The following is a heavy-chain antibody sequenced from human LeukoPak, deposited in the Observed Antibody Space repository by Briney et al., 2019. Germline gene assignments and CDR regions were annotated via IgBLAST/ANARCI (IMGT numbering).Heavy chain of an antibody. CDR3: ARIPAGIVTYYFDY. Sequence: GGSLRLSCAASGFTFSDYYMSWIRQAPGKGLEWVSYISSSGSTIYYADSVKGRFTISRDNAKNSLYLQMNSLRAEDTALYHCARIPAGIVTYYFDYWGQGTLVTVSS. CDR2: ISSSGSTI. J-gene: IGHJ4*02. CDR1: GFTFSDYY. V-gene: IGHV3-11*01. D-gene: IGHD6-13*01.